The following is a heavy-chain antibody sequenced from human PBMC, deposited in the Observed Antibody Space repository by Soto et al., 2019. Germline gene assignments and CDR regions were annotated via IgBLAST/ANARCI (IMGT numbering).Heavy chain of an antibody. CDR1: GFTFSSHA. Sequence: GGSLRLSCAASGFTFSSHAMSWVRQTPGKGLEWVSAISSGGSTAHADHVKGRFTISRDNSKNTLHLQMSSLRVEDTAVYYCARDASDPSLYYFDYWGQGALVTVSS. CDR2: ISSGGST. J-gene: IGHJ4*02. D-gene: IGHD1-26*01. V-gene: IGHV3-23*01. CDR3: ARDASDPSLYYFDY.